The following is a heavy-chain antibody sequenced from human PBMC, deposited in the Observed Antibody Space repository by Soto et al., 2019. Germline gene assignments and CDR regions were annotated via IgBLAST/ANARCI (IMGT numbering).Heavy chain of an antibody. Sequence: ASVKVSCKTSGYTFSNYGITWVRQAPGQGLEWMGWINPNSGNTGYAQKFQGRVTMTRNTSISTAYMELSSLRSEDTAVYYCARGQYYDFWSGYYAEDFDYWGQGTLVTVSS. CDR1: GYTFSNYG. D-gene: IGHD3-3*01. CDR3: ARGQYYDFWSGYYAEDFDY. V-gene: IGHV1-8*02. J-gene: IGHJ4*02. CDR2: INPNSGNT.